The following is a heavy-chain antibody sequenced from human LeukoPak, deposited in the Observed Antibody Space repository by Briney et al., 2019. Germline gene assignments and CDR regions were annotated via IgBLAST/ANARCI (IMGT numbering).Heavy chain of an antibody. Sequence: LGGSLRLSCAASGFTVSNNYMSWVRQAPGKGLEWVSVIYSGDNTYYVESVKGRFTISRDNSKNTLFLQMNRLRAEDTAVYYCAGRRVLDAYYWGQGTLVTVSS. CDR2: IYSGDNT. CDR3: AGRRVLDAYY. D-gene: IGHD3-16*01. J-gene: IGHJ4*02. CDR1: GFTVSNNY. V-gene: IGHV3-66*02.